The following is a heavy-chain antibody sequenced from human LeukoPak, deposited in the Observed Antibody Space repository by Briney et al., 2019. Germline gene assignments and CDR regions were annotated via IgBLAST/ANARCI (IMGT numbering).Heavy chain of an antibody. V-gene: IGHV3-21*01. CDR2: ISSSRTYI. Sequence: GGSLRLSCTASGFTFSSYSINWVRQAPGKGLEWVSSISSSRTYIYYADSVKGRFSISRDNAKNSLYPQMNSLRAEDTAVYYCARDRQSNRYAYYYYVMDVWGQGTTVTVSS. CDR1: GFTFSSYS. J-gene: IGHJ6*02. D-gene: IGHD2/OR15-2a*01. CDR3: ARDRQSNRYAYYYYVMDV.